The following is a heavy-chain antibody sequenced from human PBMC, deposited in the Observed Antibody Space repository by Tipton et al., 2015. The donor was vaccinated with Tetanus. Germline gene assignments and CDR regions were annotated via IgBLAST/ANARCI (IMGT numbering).Heavy chain of an antibody. CDR3: AGEADCSGGSCFSGGFGN. Sequence: SLRLSCAASGFIFSSYGIHWVRQAPGKGLEWVAVSWYDGTDQYYADSVKGRFTLSRDNSKNTLYQEMNSLRAGGTALYYCAGEADCSGGSCFSGGFGNWGQGTLVTVSS. CDR1: GFIFSSYG. V-gene: IGHV3-33*01. J-gene: IGHJ4*02. D-gene: IGHD2-15*01. CDR2: SWYDGTDQ.